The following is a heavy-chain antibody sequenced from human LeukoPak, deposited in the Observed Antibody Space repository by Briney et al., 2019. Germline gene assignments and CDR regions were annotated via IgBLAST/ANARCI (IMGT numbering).Heavy chain of an antibody. V-gene: IGHV4-4*07. CDR3: ARVEEGYGSGRRENYYYYYMDV. CDR2: IYTSGST. D-gene: IGHD3-10*01. J-gene: IGHJ6*03. Sequence: SETLSLTCTVSGGSISSYYWSWIRQPAGKGLEWIGRIYTSGSTDYNPSLKSRVTISVDTSKKQFSLKLSSVTAADTAVYYCARVEEGYGSGRRENYYYYYMDVWGKGTTVTIPS. CDR1: GGSISSYY.